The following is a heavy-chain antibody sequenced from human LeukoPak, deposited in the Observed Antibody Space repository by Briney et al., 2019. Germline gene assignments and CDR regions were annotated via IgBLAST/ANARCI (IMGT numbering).Heavy chain of an antibody. D-gene: IGHD4-17*01. Sequence: PSETLSLTCAVYGGSFGGYYWSWIRQPPGKGLEWIGEINHSGSTSYNPSLKSRVTISVDTSKNQFSLKLSSVTAADTAVYYCASWGDYGDFGGWFDPWGQGTLVTVSS. CDR3: ASWGDYGDFGGWFDP. CDR2: INHSGST. CDR1: GGSFGGYY. V-gene: IGHV4-34*01. J-gene: IGHJ5*02.